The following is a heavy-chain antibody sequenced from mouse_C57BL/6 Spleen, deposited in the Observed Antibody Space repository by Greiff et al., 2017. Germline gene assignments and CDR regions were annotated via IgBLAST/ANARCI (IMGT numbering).Heavy chain of an antibody. CDR3: TRDYYGSPWYFDV. Sequence: QVQLQQSGAELVRPGASVTLSCKASGYTFTDYEMHWVKQTPVHGLEWIGAIDPETGGTAYNQKFKGKAILTADKSSSTAYMELRSLTSEDSAVYYCTRDYYGSPWYFDVWGTGTTVTVSS. CDR2: IDPETGGT. V-gene: IGHV1-15*01. J-gene: IGHJ1*03. CDR1: GYTFTDYE. D-gene: IGHD1-1*01.